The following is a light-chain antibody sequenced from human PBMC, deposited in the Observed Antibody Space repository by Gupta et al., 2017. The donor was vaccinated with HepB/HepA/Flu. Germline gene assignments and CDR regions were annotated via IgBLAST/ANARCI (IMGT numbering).Light chain of an antibody. Sequence: DIQMTQSPSSLSASVGDRVTITCRASQSISSYLNWYQQKPGKAPKLLIYAASSLQSGVPSRFSGRGAGTDVNLTISSRQQEDFATYYCQQSYSNSMYTFGQGTKLEIK. J-gene: IGKJ2*01. CDR2: AAS. CDR3: QQSYSNSMYT. CDR1: QSISSY. V-gene: IGKV1-39*01.